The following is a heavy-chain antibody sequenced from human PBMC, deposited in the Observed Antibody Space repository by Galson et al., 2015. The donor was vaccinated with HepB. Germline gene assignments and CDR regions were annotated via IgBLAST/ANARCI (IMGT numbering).Heavy chain of an antibody. CDR2: IYYSGST. CDR3: ARGADYQLLYPAPVY. D-gene: IGHD2-2*02. V-gene: IGHV4-59*01. Sequence: LTCTVSGGSISSYYWSWIRQPPGKGLEWIGYIYYSGSTNYNPSLKSRVTISVDTSKNQFSLKLSSVTAADTAVYYCARGADYQLLYPAPVYWGQGTLVTVSS. J-gene: IGHJ4*02. CDR1: GGSISSYY.